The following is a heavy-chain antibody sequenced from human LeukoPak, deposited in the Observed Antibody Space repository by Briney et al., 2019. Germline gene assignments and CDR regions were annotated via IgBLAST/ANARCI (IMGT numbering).Heavy chain of an antibody. CDR1: GFTFSTYW. CDR3: ARGYSVRGDY. J-gene: IGHJ4*02. D-gene: IGHD2-21*01. CDR2: VNGDGSST. Sequence: GGSLRLSCAASGFTFSTYWMHWVRQAPGKGLVWVSRVNGDGSSTNYADSVKGRFTISRDNAKNTLYLQMNSLRVEDTAVYYCARGYSVRGDYWGQGTLVTVSS. V-gene: IGHV3-74*01.